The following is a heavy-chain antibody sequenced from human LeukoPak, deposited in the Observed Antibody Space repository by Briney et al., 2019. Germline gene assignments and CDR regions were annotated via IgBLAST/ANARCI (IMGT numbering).Heavy chain of an antibody. CDR1: GFIFSRSA. J-gene: IGHJ4*02. V-gene: IGHV3-64*01. CDR3: ARDLCSGGSCYPTHPDY. CDR2: ISSNGGST. Sequence: PGGSLRLSCAASGFIFSRSAMHWVRQAPGKGLEYVSAISSNGGSTYYANSVKGRFTISRDNSKNTLYLQMGSLRAEDMAVYYCARDLCSGGSCYPTHPDYWGQGTLVTVSS. D-gene: IGHD2-15*01.